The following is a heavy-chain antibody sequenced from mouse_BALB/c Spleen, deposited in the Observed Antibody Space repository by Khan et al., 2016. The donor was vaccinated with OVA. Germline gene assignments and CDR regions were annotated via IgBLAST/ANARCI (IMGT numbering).Heavy chain of an antibody. V-gene: IGHV2-6*02. J-gene: IGHJ4*01. Sequence: QVQLKESGPGLVAPSQSLSITCTVSGFSLTTYGVHWVRQPPGKGLEWLVVIWSDGSTNYNPVLKSRLSISKDNSKSQVFLKMNSLQTDDTAMYYCARWFDGYSSLYAMDYWGQGTSVTVSS. CDR3: ARWFDGYSSLYAMDY. D-gene: IGHD2-3*01. CDR2: IWSDGST. CDR1: GFSLTTYG.